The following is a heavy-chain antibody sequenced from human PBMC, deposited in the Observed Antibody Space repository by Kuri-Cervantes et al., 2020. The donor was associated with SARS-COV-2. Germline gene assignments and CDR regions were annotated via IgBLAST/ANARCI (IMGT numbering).Heavy chain of an antibody. Sequence: GGSLRLSCATSGFTFSSYSMNWVRQAPGKGLEWVSYISSSSSTIYYADSVKDRFTISRDNAKNSLYLQMNSLRDEDTAVYYCARDGIITISYYYYGMDVWGQGTTVTVSS. D-gene: IGHD3-9*01. CDR2: ISSSSSTI. J-gene: IGHJ6*02. V-gene: IGHV3-48*02. CDR3: ARDGIITISYYYYGMDV. CDR1: GFTFSSYS.